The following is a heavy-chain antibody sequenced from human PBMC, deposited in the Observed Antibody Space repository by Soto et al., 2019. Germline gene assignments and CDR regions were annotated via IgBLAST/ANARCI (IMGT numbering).Heavy chain of an antibody. D-gene: IGHD5-18*01. CDR2: ISDDGSTT. J-gene: IGHJ4*02. Sequence: GGSLRLSCEVSGFTFSAYWMHWVRQVPGKGLIWVSRISDDGSTTTYADSVKGRFTISRDNAKNTLYLQMNSLRADDTGLYYCARVMNSYGFGVDYWGQGTLVTVSS. CDR3: ARVMNSYGFGVDY. V-gene: IGHV3-74*01. CDR1: GFTFSAYW.